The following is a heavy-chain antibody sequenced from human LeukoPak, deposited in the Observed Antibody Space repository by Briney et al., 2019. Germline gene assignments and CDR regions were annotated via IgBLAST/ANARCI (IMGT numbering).Heavy chain of an antibody. J-gene: IGHJ4*02. CDR2: IYTSGST. V-gene: IGHV4-4*07. D-gene: IGHD3-10*01. CDR3: ARDLWFGEPSYYFDY. CDR1: GGSISSYY. Sequence: SETLSLTCTVSGGSISSYYWSWIRQPAGKGLEWIGRIYTSGSTNYNPSLKSRVTMSVDTSKNQFSLKLSSVTAADTAVYYCARDLWFGEPSYYFDYWGQGTLVTVSS.